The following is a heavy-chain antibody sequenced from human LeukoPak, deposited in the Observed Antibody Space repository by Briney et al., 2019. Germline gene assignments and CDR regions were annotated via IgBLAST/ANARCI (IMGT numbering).Heavy chain of an antibody. J-gene: IGHJ4*02. D-gene: IGHD3-22*01. CDR3: ARRGHYYDTSGYYYFDY. Sequence: PSETLSLTSTVSGGSISSYYWGWIRQPPGKGLEWIGSIYYRGSTNDNPSLKSRVTISVDTSKNQFSLKLTSVTAADTAVYYCARRGHYYDTSGYYYFDYWDQGTLVTVSS. V-gene: IGHV4-39*01. CDR1: GGSISSYY. CDR2: IYYRGST.